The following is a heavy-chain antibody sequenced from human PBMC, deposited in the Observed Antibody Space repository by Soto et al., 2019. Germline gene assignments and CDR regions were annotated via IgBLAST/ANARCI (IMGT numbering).Heavy chain of an antibody. J-gene: IGHJ3*02. CDR3: ARVQTYYYDSSGYPNSAFDI. CDR1: GFTFSSYG. CDR2: ISYDGSNK. Sequence: PGGSLRLSCAASGFTFSSYGMHWVRQAPGKGLEWVAVISYDGSNKYYADSVKGRFTISRDNSKSTLYLQMNSLRAEDTAVYYCARVQTYYYDSSGYPNSAFDIWGQGTMVTVS. V-gene: IGHV3-30*03. D-gene: IGHD3-22*01.